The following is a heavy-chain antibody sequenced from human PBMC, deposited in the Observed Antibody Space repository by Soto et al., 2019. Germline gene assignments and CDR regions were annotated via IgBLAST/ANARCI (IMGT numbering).Heavy chain of an antibody. Sequence: PGGSLRLPCVASGLTFSVYDLRWVRRVPGRGLEWVSSITKRGENAYYVDSVKGRFTVSRDNSKNTLYLQMDTLRAEDTAVYYCAKAICGGDCYPIWYYGMDVWGQGTTVTVSS. V-gene: IGHV3-23*01. CDR1: GLTFSVYD. CDR3: AKAICGGDCYPIWYYGMDV. J-gene: IGHJ6*02. CDR2: ITKRGENA. D-gene: IGHD2-21*02.